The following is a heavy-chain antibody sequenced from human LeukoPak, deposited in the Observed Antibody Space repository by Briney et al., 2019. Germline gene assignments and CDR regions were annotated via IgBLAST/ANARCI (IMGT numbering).Heavy chain of an antibody. J-gene: IGHJ4*02. V-gene: IGHV3-23*01. D-gene: IGHD6-13*01. Sequence: GGPLRLSCAASEFTFSSYAMSWVRQAPEKGLEWVSVISDSGGTTYYADSVKGRFTISRDNSKNTLYLQMNSLRADDTAVYYCAKDALVAGGTWFFDSWGQGTLVTVSS. CDR1: EFTFSSYA. CDR3: AKDALVAGGTWFFDS. CDR2: ISDSGGTT.